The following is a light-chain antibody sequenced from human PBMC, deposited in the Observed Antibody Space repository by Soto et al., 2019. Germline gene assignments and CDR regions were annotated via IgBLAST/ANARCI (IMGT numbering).Light chain of an antibody. Sequence: QAVVTQEPSLTVSPGGTVPLTCTSSAGAVTSGYFPNWFQQKPGQPPRALIYKTNNRHSWTPARFSGSLLGGKAALTLSGVQPEDEAEYYCLLYFGGPVVFGGGTKLTVL. CDR2: KTN. V-gene: IGLV7-43*01. CDR1: AGAVTSGYF. CDR3: LLYFGGPVV. J-gene: IGLJ2*01.